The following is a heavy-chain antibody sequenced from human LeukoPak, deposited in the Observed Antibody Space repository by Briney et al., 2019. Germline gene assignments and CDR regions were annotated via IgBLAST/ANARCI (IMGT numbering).Heavy chain of an antibody. V-gene: IGHV3-23*01. D-gene: IGHD1-26*01. J-gene: IGHJ1*01. CDR3: ALESGGYYGYFEQ. Sequence: SGGSLRLSRAASGFTFSSQAMSWVRHAPGKGLEWVSDISGSGDSTNYADSVKGRFSISRDNSKKTLYLQINRLRGEDTALYHCALESGGYYGYFEQWGQGSLVTVSS. CDR2: ISGSGDST. CDR1: GFTFSSQA.